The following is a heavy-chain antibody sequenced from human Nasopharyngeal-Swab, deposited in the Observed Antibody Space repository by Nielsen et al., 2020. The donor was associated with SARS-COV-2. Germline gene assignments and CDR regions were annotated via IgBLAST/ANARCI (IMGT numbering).Heavy chain of an antibody. J-gene: IGHJ4*02. V-gene: IGHV3-23*01. CDR2: ISGSGGNE. D-gene: IGHD4-17*01. CDR3: AKDRDDYGDYWGSETFHFDH. Sequence: QPPGKGLEWVSSISGSGGNEYYAESVKGRFTISRDNSKNTLYLQMNSLRAEDTAIYYCAKDRDDYGDYWGSETFHFDHWGQGTLVTVSS.